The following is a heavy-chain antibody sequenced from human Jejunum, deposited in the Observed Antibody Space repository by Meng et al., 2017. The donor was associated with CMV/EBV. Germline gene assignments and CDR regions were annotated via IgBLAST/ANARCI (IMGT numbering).Heavy chain of an antibody. CDR1: GYSFNNYG. Sequence: SCKTSGYSFNNYGNSWVRQAHGQGLEWMGWINVYKGNTNYAQKFQGRVIMTADTSTSTSYMELRSVRSDDTAIYFCARDQSGWGYFDAWGQGALVTVSS. V-gene: IGHV1-18*01. D-gene: IGHD3-22*01. CDR2: INVYKGNT. J-gene: IGHJ5*02. CDR3: ARDQSGWGYFDA.